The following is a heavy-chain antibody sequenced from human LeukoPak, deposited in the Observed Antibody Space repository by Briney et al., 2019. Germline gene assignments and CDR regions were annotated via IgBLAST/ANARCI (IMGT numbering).Heavy chain of an antibody. D-gene: IGHD3-16*01. CDR2: ISSEGSST. CDR1: GFTFSIYW. CDR3: ARGENTYIDY. Sequence: GGSLRLSCAASGFTFSIYWMHWVRQAPGKGLVWVSRISSEGSSTTYADSVKGRFTISRDNAKDTLYLQMNSLRAEDTAVYYCARGENTYIDYWGQGTLATVSS. V-gene: IGHV3-74*01. J-gene: IGHJ4*02.